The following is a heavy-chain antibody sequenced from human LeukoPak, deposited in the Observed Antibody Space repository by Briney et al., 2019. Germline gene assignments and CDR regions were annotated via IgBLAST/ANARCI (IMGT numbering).Heavy chain of an antibody. J-gene: IGHJ4*02. V-gene: IGHV1-3*01. CDR1: GYTFTSYA. CDR3: ARDRHYYGSGSYYKLDY. D-gene: IGHD3-10*01. Sequence: ASVKVSCKASGYTFTSYAMHWVRQAPGQRLEWMGWITAGNGNTKYSQKLQGRVTITRDTCASTADMELSSLRYEDTAVYYCARDRHYYGSGSYYKLDYWGQGTLVTVSS. CDR2: ITAGNGNT.